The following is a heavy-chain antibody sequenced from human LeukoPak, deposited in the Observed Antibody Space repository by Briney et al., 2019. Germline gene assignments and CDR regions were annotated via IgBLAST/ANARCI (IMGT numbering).Heavy chain of an antibody. J-gene: IGHJ3*02. CDR3: ARDYLILWFGEYEHAFDI. CDR1: GGSISSYY. Sequence: SETLSLTCTVSGGSISSYYWSWIRQPPGKGLEWIGDIYYSGSTDYNPSLKSRVTISVDTSKNQFSMKLSSVTAADTAVYYCARDYLILWFGEYEHAFDIWGQGTMVTVSS. V-gene: IGHV4-59*01. CDR2: IYYSGST. D-gene: IGHD3-10*01.